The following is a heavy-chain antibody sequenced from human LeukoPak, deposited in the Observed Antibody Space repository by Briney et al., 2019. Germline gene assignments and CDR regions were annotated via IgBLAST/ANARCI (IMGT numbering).Heavy chain of an antibody. CDR3: ARGLGLCSGGSCYFDY. V-gene: IGHV4-34*01. CDR1: GGSFSGYY. Sequence: PSETLSLTCAVYGGSFSGYYWSWIRQPPGKGLEWIGEINHSGCTNYNPSLKSRVTILVDTSKNQFSLKLSSVTAAVTAVYYCARGLGLCSGGSCYFDYWGQGTLVTVSS. D-gene: IGHD2-15*01. CDR2: INHSGCT. J-gene: IGHJ4*02.